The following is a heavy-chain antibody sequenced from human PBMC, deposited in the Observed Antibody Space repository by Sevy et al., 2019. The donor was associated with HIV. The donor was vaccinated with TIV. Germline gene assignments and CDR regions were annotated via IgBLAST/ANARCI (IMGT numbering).Heavy chain of an antibody. CDR3: ARKDIVLVPAAMREKDYYYGMDV. J-gene: IGHJ6*02. V-gene: IGHV3-21*01. CDR2: ISSSSSYI. D-gene: IGHD2-2*01. Sequence: GGSLRLSCAASGFTFSSYSMNWVRQAPGKGLEWVSSISSSSSYIYYADSVKGRFTISRDNSKNTLYLQMNSLRAEDTAVYYCARKDIVLVPAAMREKDYYYGMDVWGQGTTVTVSS. CDR1: GFTFSSYS.